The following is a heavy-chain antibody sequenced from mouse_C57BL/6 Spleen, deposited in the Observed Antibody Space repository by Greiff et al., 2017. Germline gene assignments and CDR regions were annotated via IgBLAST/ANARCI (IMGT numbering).Heavy chain of an antibody. CDR1: GYAFSSSW. CDR3: AYYSNYNWFAY. J-gene: IGHJ3*01. Sequence: QVQLQQSGPELVKPGASVKISCKASGYAFSSSWMNWVKQRPGKGLEWIGRINPGDGDTNDNGKFKGKATLTVDKSSSTAYMQLSSLTSEDSAVYFCAYYSNYNWFAYWGQGTLVTVSA. CDR2: INPGDGDT. D-gene: IGHD2-5*01. V-gene: IGHV1-82*01.